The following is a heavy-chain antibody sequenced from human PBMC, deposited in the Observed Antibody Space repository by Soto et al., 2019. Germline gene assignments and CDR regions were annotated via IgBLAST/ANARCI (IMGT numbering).Heavy chain of an antibody. CDR2: IYSGGST. V-gene: IGHV3-66*01. D-gene: IGHD3-16*01. J-gene: IGHJ4*02. CDR1: GFTVSNNY. Sequence: EEQLVESGGDLVQPGGYLRLSCAASGFTVSNNYMSWVRQAPGKGLEWVSLIYSGGSTYYADSVKGRFTISRDSSKNTLYLQMNSLRAEDTSMYYCAAYSHKGYWRQGTLVNVSS. CDR3: AAYSHKGY.